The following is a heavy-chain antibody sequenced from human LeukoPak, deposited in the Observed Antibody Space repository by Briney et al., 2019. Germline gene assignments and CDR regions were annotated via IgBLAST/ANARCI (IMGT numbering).Heavy chain of an antibody. CDR2: ISPYNGDT. V-gene: IGHV1-18*01. J-gene: IGHJ6*03. CDR3: ARDPTPISKVGIGGYYYYMDV. D-gene: IGHD3-16*01. Sequence: ASVKVSCKPSGYTFTNYNLAWVRQAPGEGLEWMGWISPYNGDTNYAPKFQGRVTLTTDTSTSTGYMELRNLRSDDTAVYYCARDPTPISKVGIGGYYYYMDVWGKGTTVTVSS. CDR1: GYTFTNYN.